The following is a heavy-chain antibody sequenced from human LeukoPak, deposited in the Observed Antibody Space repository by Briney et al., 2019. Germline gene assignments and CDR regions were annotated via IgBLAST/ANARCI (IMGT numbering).Heavy chain of an antibody. CDR1: GYTFTSYA. J-gene: IGHJ4*02. V-gene: IGHV1-3*01. D-gene: IGHD6-19*01. CDR3: AREIDSSGWYYFDY. Sequence: ASVKVSCKASGYTFTSYATHWVRQAPGQRLEWMGWINAGNGNTKYSQKFQGRVTITRDTSASTAYMELSSLRSEDTAVYYCAREIDSSGWYYFDYWGQGTLVTVSS. CDR2: INAGNGNT.